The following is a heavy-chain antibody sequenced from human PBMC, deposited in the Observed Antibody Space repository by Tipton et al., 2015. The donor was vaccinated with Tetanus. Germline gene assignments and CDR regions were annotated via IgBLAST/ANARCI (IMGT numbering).Heavy chain of an antibody. CDR3: ARDPPSCYSCLDS. Sequence: GLVKPSQTLSLTCAISGDSVSRDGPTWNWIRQSPSRGLEWLGRTYYRSQWITDYAVSVRGRITINPDTSKNLFSLELRSVTTEDTAVYSCARDPPSCYSCLDSWGQGALITVSS. D-gene: IGHD2/OR15-2a*01. CDR2: TYYRSQWIT. V-gene: IGHV6-1*01. J-gene: IGHJ4*02. CDR1: GDSVSRDGPT.